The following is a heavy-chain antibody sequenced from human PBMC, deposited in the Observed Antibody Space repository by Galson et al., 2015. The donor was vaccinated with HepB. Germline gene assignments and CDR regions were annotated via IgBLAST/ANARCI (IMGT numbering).Heavy chain of an antibody. V-gene: IGHV3-23*01. D-gene: IGHD3-22*01. CDR1: GFTFSGSA. CDR2: FSATGTNT. J-gene: IGHJ4*02. Sequence: SLRLSCAASGFTFSGSAIHWVRQAPGKGLEWVASFSATGTNTYYADSVKGRFTVARDNSKNTLYLLMKSLRAEDTALYYCATGGPYYYDSSDWGRGTLVTVSS. CDR3: ATGGPYYYDSSD.